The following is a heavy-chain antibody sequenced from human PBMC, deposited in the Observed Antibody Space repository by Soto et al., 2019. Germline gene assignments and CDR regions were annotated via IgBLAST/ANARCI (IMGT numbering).Heavy chain of an antibody. J-gene: IGHJ5*02. CDR2: IYYSGST. Sequence: SETLSLTCTVSGGSISSYYWGWVRQPPGKGLEWIGYIYYSGSTNYNPSLKSRGTISVDTSKNQFSLKLSSVTAADTAVYYCAREMVVVPAATDNWFDPWGQGTLVTVAS. CDR3: AREMVVVPAATDNWFDP. V-gene: IGHV4-59*01. CDR1: GGSISSYY. D-gene: IGHD2-2*01.